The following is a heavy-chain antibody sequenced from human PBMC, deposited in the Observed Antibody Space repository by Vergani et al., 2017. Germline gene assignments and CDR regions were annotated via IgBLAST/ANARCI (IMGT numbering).Heavy chain of an antibody. Sequence: QVQLQESGPGLVKPSETLSLTCTVSGGSISSYYWSWIRQPPGKGLEWIGYIYYSGSTNSNPSLKSRVTISVDTSKNQFSLKLSSVTAADTAVYYCAREGTETSYFDYWGQGTLVSVSS. D-gene: IGHD1-1*01. J-gene: IGHJ4*02. CDR3: AREGTETSYFDY. CDR2: IYYSGST. V-gene: IGHV4-59*01. CDR1: GGSISSYY.